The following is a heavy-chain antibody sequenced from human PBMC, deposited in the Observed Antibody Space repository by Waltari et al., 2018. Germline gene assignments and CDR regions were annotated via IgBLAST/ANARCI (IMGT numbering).Heavy chain of an antibody. CDR1: GFTFSSYW. CDR2: IKSDGSST. Sequence: EVQLVESGGGLVQPGGSLSLSCAASGFTFSSYWMHWVRQGPGKGLVWVSRIKSDGSSTSYADSVKGRFTISRDNARNTLYLQMNSLRAEDTAVYYCARGGDSSSWYPGYFDYWGQGTLVTVSS. J-gene: IGHJ4*02. CDR3: ARGGDSSSWYPGYFDY. V-gene: IGHV3-74*01. D-gene: IGHD6-13*01.